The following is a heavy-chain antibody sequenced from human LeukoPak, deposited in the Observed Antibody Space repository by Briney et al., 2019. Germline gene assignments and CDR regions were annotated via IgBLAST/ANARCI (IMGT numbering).Heavy chain of an antibody. V-gene: IGHV4-34*01. CDR3: ATDDSSGWLDAFDI. J-gene: IGHJ3*02. D-gene: IGHD3-22*01. CDR1: GGSFSGYY. Sequence: SETLSLTCAVYGGSFSGYYWSWIRQPPGKGLEWIGEINHSGSTNYNPSLKSRVTTSVDTSKNQFSLKLSSVTAADTAVYYCATDDSSGWLDAFDIWGQGTMVTVSS. CDR2: INHSGST.